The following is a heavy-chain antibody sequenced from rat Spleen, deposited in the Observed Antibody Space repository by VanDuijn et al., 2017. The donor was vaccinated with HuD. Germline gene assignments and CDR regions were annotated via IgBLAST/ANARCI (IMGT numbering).Heavy chain of an antibody. J-gene: IGHJ2*01. D-gene: IGHD1-9*01. CDR3: ARHSYTYYGYNPLYYFDY. CDR2: ISYDGSST. Sequence: EVQLVESDGGLVQPGRSLKLSCAASGFTFSDYYMAWVRQAPTKGLEWVATISYDGSSTYYRDSVKGRFTISRDNAKSTLYLQMDSLRSEDTATYYCARHSYTYYGYNPLYYFDYWGQGVMVTVSS. CDR1: GFTFSDYY. V-gene: IGHV5-29*01.